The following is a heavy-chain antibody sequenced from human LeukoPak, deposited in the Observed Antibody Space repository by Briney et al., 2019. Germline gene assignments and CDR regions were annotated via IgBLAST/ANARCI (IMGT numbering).Heavy chain of an antibody. CDR1: TASIISYY. V-gene: IGHV4-59*01. Sequence: SQTLSLTCTVSTASIISYYWTWVRQPPGKGLEWIGYIHYTGTTNYNPSSKSRLTISVDTSTNQFSLRLNFVTAADTAVYYCARGLPGYSGGDDAFDIWGPGIQVIVSS. J-gene: IGHJ3*02. D-gene: IGHD2-21*01. CDR2: IHYTGTT. CDR3: ARGLPGYSGGDDAFDI.